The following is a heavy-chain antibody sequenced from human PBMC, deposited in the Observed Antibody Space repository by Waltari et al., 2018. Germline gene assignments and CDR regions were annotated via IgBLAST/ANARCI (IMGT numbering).Heavy chain of an antibody. CDR3: ARLRSYYDCWSGRHDAFDI. Sequence: QVQLQESGPGLVQPSETLSLTCAVSGYSISSGYYWGWIRQHPGKGLEWIGSIYHSGSTYYNPSLKSRVTISVDTSKNQFSLKLSSVTAADTAVYYCARLRSYYDCWSGRHDAFDIWGQGTMVTVSS. CDR1: GYSISSGYY. CDR2: IYHSGST. J-gene: IGHJ3*02. D-gene: IGHD3-3*01. V-gene: IGHV4-38-2*01.